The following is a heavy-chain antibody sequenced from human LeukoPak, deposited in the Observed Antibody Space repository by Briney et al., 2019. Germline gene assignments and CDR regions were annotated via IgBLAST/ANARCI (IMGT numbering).Heavy chain of an antibody. D-gene: IGHD2-2*01. CDR2: IYTSGST. CDR3: ARGIYCCSTTSYYYYYYMDV. Sequence: SATLTLTCTVSGGSISAYYWSWIRQPAGKGLEWIGRIYTSGSTNYNPSLKSRVTMSLDTSKNQFSLKLSSVTAADTAVYYCARGIYCCSTTSYYYYYYMDVWGKGTTVTVSS. J-gene: IGHJ6*03. V-gene: IGHV4-4*07. CDR1: GGSISAYY.